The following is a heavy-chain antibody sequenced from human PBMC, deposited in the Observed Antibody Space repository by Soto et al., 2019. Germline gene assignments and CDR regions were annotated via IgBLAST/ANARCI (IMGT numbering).Heavy chain of an antibody. D-gene: IGHD2-21*02. J-gene: IGHJ5*02. CDR1: GFTFSSYA. Sequence: GGSLRLSCAASGFTFSSYAMRWVRQAPGKGLEWVSTISGSGGSADYADSVKGRFTISRDNPQNTLYLEMNSLRAEDTAIYYCAKDRFHVVVTVSIFDPWGQGALVTVSS. V-gene: IGHV3-23*01. CDR3: AKDRFHVVVTVSIFDP. CDR2: ISGSGGSA.